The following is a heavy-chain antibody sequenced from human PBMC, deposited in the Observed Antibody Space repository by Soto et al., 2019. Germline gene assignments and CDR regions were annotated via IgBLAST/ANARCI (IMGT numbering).Heavy chain of an antibody. CDR3: AKPRGGFLEWLLYPAPQHFDY. J-gene: IGHJ4*02. Sequence: GGSLRLSCAASGFTFSSYAMSWVRQAPGKGLEWVSAISGSGGSTYYADSVKGRFTISRDNSKNTLYLQMNSLRAEDTAVYYCAKPRGGFLEWLLYPAPQHFDYWGQGTLVTVSS. CDR2: ISGSGGST. V-gene: IGHV3-23*01. CDR1: GFTFSSYA. D-gene: IGHD3-3*01.